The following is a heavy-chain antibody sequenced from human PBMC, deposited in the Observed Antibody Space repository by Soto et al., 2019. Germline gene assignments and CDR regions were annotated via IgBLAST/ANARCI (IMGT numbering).Heavy chain of an antibody. D-gene: IGHD6-6*01. J-gene: IGHJ4*02. Sequence: PGGSLRLSCAAFEFTFSSYTMNWVRQAPGKGLEWVSSISSGGTYIYYADSLKGRFTISRDNANNSLYLQMSSLSVEDTAIYYCARSIATRPGGRGSWQYYFDSWGQGALVTVSS. V-gene: IGHV3-21*01. CDR2: ISSGGTYI. CDR3: ARSIATRPGGRGSWQYYFDS. CDR1: EFTFSSYT.